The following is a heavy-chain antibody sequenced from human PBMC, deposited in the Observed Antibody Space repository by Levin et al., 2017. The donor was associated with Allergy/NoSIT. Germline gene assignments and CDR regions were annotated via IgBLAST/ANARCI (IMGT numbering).Heavy chain of an antibody. V-gene: IGHV3-23*01. CDR3: AKDLAITTRKELLWFGEVHPFDY. J-gene: IGHJ4*02. Sequence: GESLKISCAASGFTFSSYAMSWVRQAPGKGLEWVSAISGSGGSTYYADSVKGRFTISRDNSKNTLYLQMNSLRAEDTAVYYCAKDLAITTRKELLWFGEVHPFDYWGQGTLVTVSS. CDR1: GFTFSSYA. D-gene: IGHD3-10*01. CDR2: ISGSGGST.